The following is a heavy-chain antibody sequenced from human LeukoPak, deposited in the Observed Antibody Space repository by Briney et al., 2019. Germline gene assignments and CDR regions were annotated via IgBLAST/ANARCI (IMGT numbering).Heavy chain of an antibody. J-gene: IGHJ4*02. Sequence: PSETLSLTCTVSGGSISSYYWSWIRQPPGKGLEWIGYIYYNDNTNYNPSLKSRVTISVDTSKNQFSLKLSSVTAADTAVYYCASNGDLAFPHYFDYWGQGTLVTVSS. D-gene: IGHD3-10*01. CDR3: ASNGDLAFPHYFDY. CDR1: GGSISSYY. V-gene: IGHV4-59*01. CDR2: IYYNDNT.